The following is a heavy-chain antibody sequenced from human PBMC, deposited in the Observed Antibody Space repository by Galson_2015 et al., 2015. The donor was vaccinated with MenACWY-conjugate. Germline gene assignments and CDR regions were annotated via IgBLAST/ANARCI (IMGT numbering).Heavy chain of an antibody. V-gene: IGHV1-18*01. J-gene: IGHJ4*02. D-gene: IGHD6-13*01. Sequence: SVKVSRKAAGYTFTNFGITWVRKAPGQGLEWMGWISTYNGNANYAQKVRDRVMMTTDTSTNTVHMELKSLTSDDTAVYFCARDPIGRHDSSSWFWVDWGQGTPVTVSS. CDR2: ISTYNGNA. CDR1: GYTFTNFG. CDR3: ARDPIGRHDSSSWFWVD.